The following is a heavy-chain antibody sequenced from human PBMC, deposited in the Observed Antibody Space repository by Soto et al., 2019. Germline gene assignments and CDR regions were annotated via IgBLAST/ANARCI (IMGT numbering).Heavy chain of an antibody. CDR2: INHSGST. Sequence: QVQLQQWGAGLLKPSETLSLTCAVYGGSFSGYYWTWIRQPPGTGLEWIGEINHSGSTNYNPSLKSLVPNSVATSTNPSSLKLPSVTATDTAVYYCAVDKFTGLFDYWGQGTLVTVSS. CDR3: AVDKFTGLFDY. J-gene: IGHJ4*02. CDR1: GGSFSGYY. V-gene: IGHV4-34*01.